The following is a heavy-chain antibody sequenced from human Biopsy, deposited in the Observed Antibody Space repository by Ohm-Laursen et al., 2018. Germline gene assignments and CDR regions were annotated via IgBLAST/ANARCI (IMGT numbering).Heavy chain of an antibody. J-gene: IGHJ4*02. Sequence: SLRLSCTASGFTFSNYCMHWVRQAPGKGLLWVPRIKRDGTTTDYAESVKGRFTISRDNAKNTLYLQMNSLRAEDTAVYYCARGGFFAYSTFDYWGQGALVTVSS. CDR2: IKRDGTTT. D-gene: IGHD4-11*01. CDR1: GFTFSNYC. V-gene: IGHV3-74*01. CDR3: ARGGFFAYSTFDY.